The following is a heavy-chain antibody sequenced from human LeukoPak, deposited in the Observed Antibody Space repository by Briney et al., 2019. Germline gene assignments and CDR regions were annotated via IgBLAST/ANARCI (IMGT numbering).Heavy chain of an antibody. CDR2: IGDYNGNT. J-gene: IGHJ5*02. CDR3: ARDLYRDSLPVSWFDP. V-gene: IGHV1-18*04. CDR1: GYTFTDYF. D-gene: IGHD4-11*01. Sequence: ASVKVSCKASGYTFTDYFIQWVRQAPGQGLEWLGWIGDYNGNTNYAQKLQGRVTMTTDTSTSTAYMELRSLRSDDTAVYYCARDLYRDSLPVSWFDPWGQGTLVTVSS.